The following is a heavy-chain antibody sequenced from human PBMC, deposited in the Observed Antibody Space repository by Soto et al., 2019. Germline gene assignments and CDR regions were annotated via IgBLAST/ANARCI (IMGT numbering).Heavy chain of an antibody. CDR2: VYNSGST. J-gene: IGHJ5*02. V-gene: IGHV4-59*01. CDR3: ARRAVVAVTGSLDNWLDP. D-gene: IGHD2-21*01. Sequence: PGGSLRLSCAVSGFIFSRYSMNWVRQPPGKALEWIGYVYNSGSTNYNPSLKSRVTISVDTSKNQFSLKVNSVTAADTAVYYCARRAVVAVTGSLDNWLDPWGQGILVTVSS. CDR1: GFIFSRYS.